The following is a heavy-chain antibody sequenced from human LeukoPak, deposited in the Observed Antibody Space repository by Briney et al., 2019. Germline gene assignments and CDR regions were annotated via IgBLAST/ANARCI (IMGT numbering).Heavy chain of an antibody. V-gene: IGHV5-51*01. CDR1: GCSFTSYW. Sequence: GESLKISCKCSGCSFTSYWIGWVRQMPGKGLEWMGMIYTGDSAITYSPSFRGQVTISADKSITTAYLQWSSLKASDTAIYFCARQGMDVWGQGTTVTVSS. CDR2: IYTGDSAI. CDR3: ARQGMDV. J-gene: IGHJ6*02.